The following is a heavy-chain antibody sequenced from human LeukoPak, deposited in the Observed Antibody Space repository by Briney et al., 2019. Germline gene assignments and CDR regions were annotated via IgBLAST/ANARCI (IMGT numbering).Heavy chain of an antibody. CDR1: GFTFSSYA. D-gene: IGHD3-22*01. J-gene: IGHJ4*02. CDR3: ARDSNYYDSSGYTDY. CDR2: ISYDGSNK. Sequence: GRSLRLSCAASGFTFSSYAMHWVRQAPGKGLEWVAVISYDGSNKYYADSVKGRFTISRDNSKNTLYLQMNSLRAEDTAVYYCARDSNYYDSSGYTDYWGQGALVTVSS. V-gene: IGHV3-30*04.